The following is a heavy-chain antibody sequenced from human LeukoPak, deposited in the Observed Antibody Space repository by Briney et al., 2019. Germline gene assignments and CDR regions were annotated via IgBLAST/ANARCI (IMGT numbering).Heavy chain of an antibody. V-gene: IGHV3-21*01. D-gene: IGHD3-22*01. CDR1: GFTFSSYS. CDR2: ISSSSSYI. Sequence: GGSLRLSCAASGFTFSSYSMNWVRQAPGKGLEWVSSISSSSSYIYYADSVKGRFTISRDNAKNSLYLQMNSLRAEDTAVYYCASSPHLEWLLLTEYFQHWGQGTLVTVSS. J-gene: IGHJ1*01. CDR3: ASSPHLEWLLLTEYFQH.